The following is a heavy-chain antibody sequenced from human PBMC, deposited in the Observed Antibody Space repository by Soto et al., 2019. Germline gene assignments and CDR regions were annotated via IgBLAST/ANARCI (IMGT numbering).Heavy chain of an antibody. CDR2: IYPGDSDT. V-gene: IGHV5-51*01. CDR1: GYSFTSYW. CDR3: ARQGDFWSAYYQEDNWFDP. D-gene: IGHD3-3*01. J-gene: IGHJ5*02. Sequence: GESLKISCKGSGYSFTSYWIGWVRQMPGKGLEWMGIIYPGDSDTRYSPSFQGQVTISADKSISTAYLQWSSLKASDTAMYYCARQGDFWSAYYQEDNWFDPWGQGTLVTVSS.